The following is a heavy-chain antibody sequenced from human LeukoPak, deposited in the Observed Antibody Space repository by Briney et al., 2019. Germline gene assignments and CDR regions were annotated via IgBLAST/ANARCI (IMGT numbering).Heavy chain of an antibody. CDR3: ARVASITFGGVMVIDEYFQH. Sequence: GSLRLSCAASGFPFSSYAIHWVRQAPGKGLEWVAVISYDGSNKYYADSVKGRFTISRDNSKNTLYLQMSSLRAEGTAVYYCARVASITFGGVMVIDEYFQHWGQGTLVTVSS. CDR2: ISYDGSNK. V-gene: IGHV3-30-3*01. J-gene: IGHJ1*01. CDR1: GFPFSSYA. D-gene: IGHD3-16*01.